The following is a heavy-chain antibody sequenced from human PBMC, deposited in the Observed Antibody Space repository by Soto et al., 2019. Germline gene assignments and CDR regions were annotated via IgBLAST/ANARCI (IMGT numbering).Heavy chain of an antibody. Sequence: QVQLVESGGGVVQPGRSLRLSCAASGFTFSSYAMHWVRQAPGKGLEWVAVISYDGSNKYYADSVKGRFTISGDNSKNTLYLQMNSLRAEDTAVYYCARDQSSGWHSFYYGMDVWGQGTTVTVSS. D-gene: IGHD6-19*01. CDR1: GFTFSSYA. CDR3: ARDQSSGWHSFYYGMDV. V-gene: IGHV3-30-3*01. CDR2: ISYDGSNK. J-gene: IGHJ6*02.